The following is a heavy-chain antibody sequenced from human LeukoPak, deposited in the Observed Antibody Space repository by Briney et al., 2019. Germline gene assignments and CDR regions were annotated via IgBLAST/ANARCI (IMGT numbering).Heavy chain of an antibody. CDR1: GFTFSSFS. Sequence: GGSLRLSCAASGFTFSSFSMNWVRQAPGKGLEWVSYISSSGSTVYYADSVKGRFTISRDNAKSSLYLQMNSQRVEDTAVYDCARGNYDFWSWGQGTLVTVSS. CDR3: ARGNYDFWS. D-gene: IGHD3-3*01. CDR2: ISSSGSTV. J-gene: IGHJ5*02. V-gene: IGHV3-48*01.